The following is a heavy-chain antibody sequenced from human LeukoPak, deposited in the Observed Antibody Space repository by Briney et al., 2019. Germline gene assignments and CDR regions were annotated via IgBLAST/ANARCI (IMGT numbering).Heavy chain of an antibody. CDR1: GGSISSYY. J-gene: IGHJ3*02. D-gene: IGHD5-24*01. CDR3: ARDEGKWPQFQWAFDI. Sequence: SETLSLTCTVSGGSISSYYWSWIRQPPGKGLEWIGYIYYSGSTNYNPSLKSRVTISVDTSKNQFSLKLSSVTAADTAVYYCARDEGKWPQFQWAFDIWGQGTMVTVSS. CDR2: IYYSGST. V-gene: IGHV4-59*01.